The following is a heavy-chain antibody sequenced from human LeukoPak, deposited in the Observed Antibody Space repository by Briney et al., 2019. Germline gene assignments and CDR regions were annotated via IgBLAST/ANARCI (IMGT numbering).Heavy chain of an antibody. CDR1: GYTFTSYY. CDR3: ASLSGGSYAYYGTDV. Sequence: ASVKVSCKASGYTFTSYYMHWVRQAPGQGLEWMGIINPSGGSTSYAQKFQGRVTMTRDTSTSTVYMELSSLRFEDTAVYYCASLSGGSYAYYGTDVWGQGTTVTVSS. V-gene: IGHV1-46*01. D-gene: IGHD2-15*01. CDR2: INPSGGST. J-gene: IGHJ6*02.